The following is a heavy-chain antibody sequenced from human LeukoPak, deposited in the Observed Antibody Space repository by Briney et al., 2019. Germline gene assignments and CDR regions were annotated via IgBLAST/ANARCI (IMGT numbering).Heavy chain of an antibody. J-gene: IGHJ4*02. CDR1: SASISSSSYY. D-gene: IGHD3-22*01. CDR2: IYYSGST. CDR3: ARLPYYYDSSGYFDY. Sequence: SETLSLTCTVSSASISSSSYYWGWIRQPPGKGLEWIGSIYYSGSTYYNPSLKSRVTISVDTSKNQFSLKLSSVTAADTAVYYCARLPYYYDSSGYFDYWGQGTLVTVSS. V-gene: IGHV4-39*01.